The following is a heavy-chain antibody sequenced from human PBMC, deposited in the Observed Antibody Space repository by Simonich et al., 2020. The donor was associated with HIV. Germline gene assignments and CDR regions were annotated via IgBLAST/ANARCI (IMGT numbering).Heavy chain of an antibody. CDR1: GYSISSGYY. Sequence: QVQLQESGPGLVKPSETLSLTCAVSGYSISSGYYWDWIRQPPGKGLEWVGSIHHLGTTHHNPALQSRVTISIDTSKNQFSLKLSSVTAPDTAVYYCARGGGDGYNYWGQGILVTVSS. CDR3: ARGGGDGYNY. V-gene: IGHV4-38-2*01. CDR2: IHHLGTT. D-gene: IGHD3-16*01. J-gene: IGHJ4*02.